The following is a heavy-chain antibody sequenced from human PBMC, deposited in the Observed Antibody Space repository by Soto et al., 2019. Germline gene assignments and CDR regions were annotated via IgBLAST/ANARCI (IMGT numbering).Heavy chain of an antibody. Sequence: QAQLVQSGAEGKKPGASVNVSCKASGYDYVTYAITWVRQRPGQGLEWMGWISTLNGNTNYAQNFQGRVTMTTDTSTRIVHLELRSLRSDDTAVYYCARRLQGWFPAYYGMDVGGQGTTVNVSS. D-gene: IGHD2-15*01. V-gene: IGHV1-18*01. J-gene: IGHJ6*02. CDR1: GYDYVTYA. CDR2: ISTLNGNT. CDR3: ARRLQGWFPAYYGMDV.